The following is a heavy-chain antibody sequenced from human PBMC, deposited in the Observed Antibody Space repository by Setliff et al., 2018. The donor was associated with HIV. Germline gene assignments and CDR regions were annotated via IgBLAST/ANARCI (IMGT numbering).Heavy chain of an antibody. D-gene: IGHD5-12*01. CDR1: GYSFTSNW. Sequence: PGESLKISCKASGYSFTSNWISWVRQMPGKGLEWMGRIDPVDSSTNYSPSFQGHVPISADKSISTAYLQWSSLKASDTAMYYCASAGEWLPLDYWGQGALVTVSS. J-gene: IGHJ4*02. CDR2: IDPVDSST. V-gene: IGHV5-10-1*01. CDR3: ASAGEWLPLDY.